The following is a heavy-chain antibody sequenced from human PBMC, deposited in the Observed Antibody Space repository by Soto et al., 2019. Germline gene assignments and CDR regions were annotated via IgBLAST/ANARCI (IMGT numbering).Heavy chain of an antibody. Sequence: QVQLVQSGAEVKKPGASVKVSCKASGYTFTGYYMHWVRQAPGQGLEWMGWINPNSGGTNYAQKFQGWVTMTRDTSISTAYMELSRQRSDDTAVYYCARSVAGTPYDAFDLWGQGTMVTVSS. CDR3: ARSVAGTPYDAFDL. CDR2: INPNSGGT. V-gene: IGHV1-2*04. D-gene: IGHD6-19*01. J-gene: IGHJ3*01. CDR1: GYTFTGYY.